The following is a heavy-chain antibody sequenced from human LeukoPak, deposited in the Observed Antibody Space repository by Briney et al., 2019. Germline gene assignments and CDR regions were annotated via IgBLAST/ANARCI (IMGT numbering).Heavy chain of an antibody. CDR3: ARFCGSTSWHSGYYYGIDV. Sequence: GSLRLSCAASGFPFSNYTMNWVRQAPGKGLEWIGEIYHSGSTNYNPSLESRVTVSVDKSKNQFSLDLSSVTAADTAVYYCARFCGSTSWHSGYYYGIDVWGQGTTVTVSS. D-gene: IGHD2-2*01. CDR1: GFPFSNYTM. J-gene: IGHJ6*02. CDR2: IYHSGST. V-gene: IGHV4-4*02.